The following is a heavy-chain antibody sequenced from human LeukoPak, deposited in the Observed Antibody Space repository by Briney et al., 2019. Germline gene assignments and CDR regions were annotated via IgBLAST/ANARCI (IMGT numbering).Heavy chain of an antibody. J-gene: IGHJ3*02. CDR3: ARRKSGSYSTAFDI. V-gene: IGHV4-34*01. CDR1: GGSFSGYY. CDR2: INHSGST. Sequence: SETLSLTCAVYGGSFSGYYWSWIRQPPGKGLEWIGEINHSGSTNYNPSLKSRVTIPVDTSKNQFSLKLSSVTAADTAVYYCARRKSGSYSTAFDIWGQGTMVTVSS. D-gene: IGHD1-26*01.